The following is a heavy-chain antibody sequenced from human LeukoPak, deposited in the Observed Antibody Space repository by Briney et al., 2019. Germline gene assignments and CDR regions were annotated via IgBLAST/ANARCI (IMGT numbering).Heavy chain of an antibody. CDR3: ARTPAPAATVRYFDL. V-gene: IGHV3-53*04. Sequence: QXXGXGXXGXSXIYSGGSTYYADSVKGRFTISRHNSKNTLYLQMNSLRAEDTAVYYCARTPAPAATVRYFDLWGRGTLVTVSS. CDR2: IYSGGST. J-gene: IGHJ2*01. D-gene: IGHD2-2*01.